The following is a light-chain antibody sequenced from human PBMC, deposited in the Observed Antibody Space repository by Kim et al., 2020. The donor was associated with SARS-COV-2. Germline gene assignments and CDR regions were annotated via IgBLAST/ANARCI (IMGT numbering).Light chain of an antibody. CDR3: QQYDIYPWT. CDR2: KAS. CDR1: QNIKSW. V-gene: IGKV1-5*03. J-gene: IGKJ1*01. Sequence: SVGDRVTITCRASQNIKSWLVWFQQNPGKAPKLLIYKASTLESGVPSRFSGSGSGTDFTLTISSLQPDDFATYYCQQYDIYPWTFGQGTKVEIK.